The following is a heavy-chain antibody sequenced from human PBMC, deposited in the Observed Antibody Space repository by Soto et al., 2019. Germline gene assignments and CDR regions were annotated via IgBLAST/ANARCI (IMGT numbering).Heavy chain of an antibody. D-gene: IGHD5-18*01. V-gene: IGHV3-48*02. CDR3: ARAPGYSYGDYYYYGMDV. CDR2: ISSSSSTI. CDR1: GFTFSSYS. Sequence: GGSLRLSCAASGFTFSSYSMNWVRQAPGKGLEWVSYISSSSSTIYYADSVKGRFTISRDNAKNSLYLQMNSLRDEDTAVYYCARAPGYSYGDYYYYGMDVWGQGTTVTVSS. J-gene: IGHJ6*02.